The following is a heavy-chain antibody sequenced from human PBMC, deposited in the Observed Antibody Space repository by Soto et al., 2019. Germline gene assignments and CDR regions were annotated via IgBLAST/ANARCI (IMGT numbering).Heavy chain of an antibody. CDR1: GFTVSSNY. V-gene: IGHV3-66*01. CDR3: ARGVCSGGSCYPYYFDY. CDR2: IYSGGFT. J-gene: IGHJ4*02. Sequence: EVQMVESGGGLVQPGGSLRLSCAASGFTVSSNYMSWVRQAPGRGLEGVSAIYSGGFTYYADSVKGRFTISRDNSKNTLYLQVNTLRAEDTAVYYCARGVCSGGSCYPYYFDYWGQGTLVTVSS. D-gene: IGHD2-15*01.